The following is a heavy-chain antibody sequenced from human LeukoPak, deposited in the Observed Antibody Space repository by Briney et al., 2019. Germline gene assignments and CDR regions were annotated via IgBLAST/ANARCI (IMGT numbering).Heavy chain of an antibody. Sequence: PSETLSLTCTVSGGSVSRGGYYWSWIRQHPGKGLEGIVYIYYSGSTYYNPSLKSRVTISVDTSKNQFSLKLSSVTAADTAVYYCARTGDRYYYYYGMDVWGQGTTVTVSS. V-gene: IGHV4-31*03. D-gene: IGHD1-14*01. CDR3: ARTGDRYYYYYGMDV. CDR1: GGSVSRGGYY. CDR2: IYYSGST. J-gene: IGHJ6*02.